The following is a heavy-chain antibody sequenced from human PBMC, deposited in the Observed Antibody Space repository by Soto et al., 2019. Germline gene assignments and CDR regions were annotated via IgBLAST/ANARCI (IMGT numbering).Heavy chain of an antibody. CDR2: ISATGNT. CDR1: GDTITSFS. J-gene: IGHJ4*02. CDR3: EGESGENWSYEAY. Sequence: SETLSLTCTVSGDTITSFSWNWIRQSAGKGLEWIGRISATGNTHYNPSLESRVTMSLDTSKNQFSLKLTSVTAADTAVYYCEGESGENWSYEAYWGQGTLVTVSS. D-gene: IGHD1-7*01. V-gene: IGHV4-4*07.